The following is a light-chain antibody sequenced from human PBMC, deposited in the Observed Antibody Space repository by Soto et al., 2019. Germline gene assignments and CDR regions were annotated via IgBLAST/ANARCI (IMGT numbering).Light chain of an antibody. CDR1: NIGSYS. CDR2: YDS. J-gene: IGLJ7*01. Sequence: SYVLTQPPSVSVAPGKTARITCGGNNIGSYSVHWYQQKPGQAPVLVIYYDSDRPSGIPERFSGSNSGNTATLTISRVGAGDEADYYCQVWDSSSDWVFGRGTQLTVL. V-gene: IGLV3-21*04. CDR3: QVWDSSSDWV.